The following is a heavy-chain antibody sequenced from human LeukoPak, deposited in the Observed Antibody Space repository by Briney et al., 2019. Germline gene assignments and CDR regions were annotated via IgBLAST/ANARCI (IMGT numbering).Heavy chain of an antibody. Sequence: PGGSLRLSCAASGFTFNNYAMSWVRQAPAQGLEWVSTISGSGGSTYYADSAKGRFTISRDNSKNTLFLQMNSLSAEDTAIYYCAKDGQWREFPFDHWGQGALVTVSS. J-gene: IGHJ4*02. CDR1: GFTFNNYA. D-gene: IGHD6-19*01. CDR3: AKDGQWREFPFDH. V-gene: IGHV3-23*01. CDR2: ISGSGGST.